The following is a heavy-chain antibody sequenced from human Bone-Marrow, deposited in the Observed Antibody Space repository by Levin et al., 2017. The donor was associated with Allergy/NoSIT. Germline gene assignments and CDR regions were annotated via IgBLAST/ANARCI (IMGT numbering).Heavy chain of an antibody. CDR2: ISGSSGYI. J-gene: IGHJ4*02. CDR3: ARDLRDTAMDH. CDR1: GFTFSSYS. D-gene: IGHD5-18*01. V-gene: IGHV3-21*01. Sequence: GGSLRLSCAASGFTFSSYSINWVRQAPGKGLEWVSYISGSSGYIYYADSVKGRFIISRDNSKNSLYLQMNSLRVEDTAVYYCARDLRDTAMDHWGQGTLVTVSS.